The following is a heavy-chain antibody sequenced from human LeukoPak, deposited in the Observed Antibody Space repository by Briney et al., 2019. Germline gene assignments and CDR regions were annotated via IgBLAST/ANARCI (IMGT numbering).Heavy chain of an antibody. CDR1: GGSFSGYY. CDR2: INHSGST. J-gene: IGHJ6*03. Sequence: PSETLSLTCAVYGGSFSGYYWSWIRQPPGKGLEWIGEINHSGSTNYNPSLKSRVAISVDTSKNQFSLKLSSVTAADTAVYYCARQRGLTGSYYYYYYMDVWGKGTTVTISS. V-gene: IGHV4-34*01. D-gene: IGHD3-9*01. CDR3: ARQRGLTGSYYYYYYMDV.